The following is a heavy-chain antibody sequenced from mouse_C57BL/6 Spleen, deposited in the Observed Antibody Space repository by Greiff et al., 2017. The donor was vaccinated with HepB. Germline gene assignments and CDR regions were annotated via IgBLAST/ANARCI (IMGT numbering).Heavy chain of an antibody. J-gene: IGHJ1*03. D-gene: IGHD1-1*01. Sequence: QVQLQQSGAELVRPGSSVKLSCKASGYTFTSYWMHWVKQRPIQGLEWIGNIDPSDSETHYNQKFKDKATLTVDKSSSTAYMQLSSLTSEDSAVYYCARWDYYGSSYIGYFDVWGTGTTVTVSS. CDR3: ARWDYYGSSYIGYFDV. CDR2: IDPSDSET. CDR1: GYTFTSYW. V-gene: IGHV1-52*01.